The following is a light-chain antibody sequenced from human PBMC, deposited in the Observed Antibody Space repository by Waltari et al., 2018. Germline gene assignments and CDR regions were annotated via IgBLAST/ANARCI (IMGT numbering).Light chain of an antibody. Sequence: QSALTHPASVSGSPGQSITLPCTGTSSDVGGYNYVSWYQQPPGKAPKLMIYDVSNRPSGVSNRFSGSKSGNTASLTISGLQAEDEADYYCSSYTSSSTLYVFGTGTKVTVL. J-gene: IGLJ1*01. CDR3: SSYTSSSTLYV. CDR1: SSDVGGYNY. V-gene: IGLV2-14*03. CDR2: DVS.